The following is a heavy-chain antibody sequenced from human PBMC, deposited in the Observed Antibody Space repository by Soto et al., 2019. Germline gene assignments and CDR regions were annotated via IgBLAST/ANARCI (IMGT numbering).Heavy chain of an antibody. J-gene: IGHJ3*01. Sequence: SETLSLTCAVSGVSVNSDNWWSWLRQPPGKGLEWIGEIFHSVNTNYNPSLKSRVTISVDKSKNHFSLTLTSVTAADTAVYYCVKNGWYSADVWGRGTMVT. CDR2: IFHSVNT. CDR1: GVSVNSDNW. CDR3: VKNGWYSADV. V-gene: IGHV4-4*02. D-gene: IGHD6-19*01.